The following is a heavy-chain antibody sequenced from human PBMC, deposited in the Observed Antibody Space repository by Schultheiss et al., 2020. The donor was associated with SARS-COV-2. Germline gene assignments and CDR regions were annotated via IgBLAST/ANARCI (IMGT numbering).Heavy chain of an antibody. D-gene: IGHD3-10*01. CDR2: IYYSGST. Sequence: SETLSLTCTVSGGSISSYYWSWIRQPPGKGLEWIGYIYYSGSTNYNPSLKSRVIMSVDTSKNQFSLKLNSVTAADTAVYYCARDRYYYGSGKTRFDPWGQGTLVTVSS. CDR1: GGSISSYY. CDR3: ARDRYYYGSGKTRFDP. J-gene: IGHJ5*02. V-gene: IGHV4-59*12.